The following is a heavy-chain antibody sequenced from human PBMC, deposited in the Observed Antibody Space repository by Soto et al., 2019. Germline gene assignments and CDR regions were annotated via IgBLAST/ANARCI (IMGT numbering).Heavy chain of an antibody. J-gene: IGHJ4*02. Sequence: GGSLRLSCAASGFTFSDYWMSWVRQAPGKGLEWVANIKKDGSDKNYVDSVKGRFTISRDNSKNTLYLQMNSLRAEDTAVYYCAREKTYYDFWSGSGRNFDYWGQGTLVTVSS. CDR3: AREKTYYDFWSGSGRNFDY. D-gene: IGHD3-3*01. CDR2: IKKDGSDK. CDR1: GFTFSDYW. V-gene: IGHV3-7*01.